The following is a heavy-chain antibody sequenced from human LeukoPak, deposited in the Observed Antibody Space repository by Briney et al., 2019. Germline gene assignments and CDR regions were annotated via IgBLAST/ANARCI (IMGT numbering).Heavy chain of an antibody. CDR3: ARLSDYMDV. CDR1: GGSISSYY. CDR2: IYTSGST. J-gene: IGHJ6*03. Sequence: SETLSLTCTVSGGSISSYYWSWIRQPPGKGLEWIGYIYTSGSTNYNPSLKSRVTISVDTSKNQFSLKLSSVTAADTAVYYCARLSDYMDVWGKGTTVTVSS. V-gene: IGHV4-4*09.